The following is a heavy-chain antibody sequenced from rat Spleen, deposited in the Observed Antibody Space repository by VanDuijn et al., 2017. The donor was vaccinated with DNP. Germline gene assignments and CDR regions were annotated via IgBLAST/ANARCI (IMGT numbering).Heavy chain of an antibody. CDR3: ARRSTGYYFDY. V-gene: IGHV5-25*01. J-gene: IGHJ2*01. Sequence: EVQLVESGGGLVQPGRSLKLSCAASGFSFSNYDMAWVRQVPSMGLEWVATISTSGSRTYYPDSVKGRFTISRDNAKSSLYLQMNSLKSEDTATYYCARRSTGYYFDYWGQGVMVTVSP. CDR2: ISTSGSRT. D-gene: IGHD4-3*01. CDR1: GFSFSNYD.